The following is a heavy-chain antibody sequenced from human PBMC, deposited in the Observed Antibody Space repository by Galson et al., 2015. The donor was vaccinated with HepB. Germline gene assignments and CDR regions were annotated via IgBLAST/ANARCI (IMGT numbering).Heavy chain of an antibody. D-gene: IGHD6-13*01. J-gene: IGHJ6*02. V-gene: IGHV4-39*01. Sequence: ETLSLTCTVSGGSISSSSYYWGWIRQPPGKGLEWIGSIYYSGSTYYNPSLKSRVTISVDTSKNQFSLKLSSVTAADTAVYYCARRAAAGRYYYYYGMDVWGQGTTVTVSS. CDR2: IYYSGST. CDR3: ARRAAAGRYYYYYGMDV. CDR1: GGSISSSSYY.